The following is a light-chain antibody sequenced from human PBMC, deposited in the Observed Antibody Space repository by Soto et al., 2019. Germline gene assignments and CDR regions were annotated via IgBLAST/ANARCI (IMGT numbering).Light chain of an antibody. CDR3: KPYNHLPHT. V-gene: IGKV3-15*01. Sequence: EVVMTQSPSTLSVSPGERATLSCRASQGVGSDLAWYQQKPGQAPRLLVYGASTRATGMAARFSGSASGTEFTLNISSLQSEDLADYYCKPYNHLPHTFGQGTNLELK. CDR2: GAS. J-gene: IGKJ2*01. CDR1: QGVGSD.